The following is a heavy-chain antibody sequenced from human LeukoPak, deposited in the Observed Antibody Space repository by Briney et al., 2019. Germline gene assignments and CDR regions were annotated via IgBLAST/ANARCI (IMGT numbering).Heavy chain of an antibody. D-gene: IGHD3-10*01. Sequence: GGSLRLSCAASGFTFSSYWMSWVRQAPGKGLEWVANINQDGTEKYYVDSVKDRFTISRDNAKNSLYLQMNSLRVEDTAVYYCAKLAKYFYGWETYYFFEHWGQGTPVTASS. V-gene: IGHV3-7*01. J-gene: IGHJ4*02. CDR2: INQDGTEK. CDR3: AKLAKYFYGWETYYFFEH. CDR1: GFTFSSYW.